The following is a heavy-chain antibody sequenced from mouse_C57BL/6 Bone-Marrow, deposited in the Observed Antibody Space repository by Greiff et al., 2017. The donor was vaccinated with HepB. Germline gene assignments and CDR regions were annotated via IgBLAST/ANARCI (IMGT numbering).Heavy chain of an antibody. J-gene: IGHJ2*01. Sequence: QAQLQQPGAELVRPGTSVKLSCKASGYTFTSYWMHWVKQRPGQGLEWIGVIDPSDSYTNYNQKFKGKATLTVDTSSSTAYMQLSSLTSEDSAVYYCARDWGYFDYWGQGTTLTVSS. CDR2: IDPSDSYT. V-gene: IGHV1-59*01. CDR3: ARDWGYFDY. CDR1: GYTFTSYW. D-gene: IGHD4-1*01.